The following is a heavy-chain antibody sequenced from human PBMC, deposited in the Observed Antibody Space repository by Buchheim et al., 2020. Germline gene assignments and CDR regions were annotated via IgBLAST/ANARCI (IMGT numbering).Heavy chain of an antibody. V-gene: IGHV4-39*01. CDR3: ARGRGKRFLEWLDRSTFNWFDP. CDR2: IYYSGST. J-gene: IGHJ5*02. CDR1: GGSISSSSYY. Sequence: QLQLQESGPGLVKPSETLSLTCTVSGGSISSSSYYWGWIRQPPGKGLEWIGSIYYSGSTYYNPSLKSRVTISVDTSKNQFSLKLSSVTAADTAVYYCARGRGKRFLEWLDRSTFNWFDPWGQGTL. D-gene: IGHD3-3*01.